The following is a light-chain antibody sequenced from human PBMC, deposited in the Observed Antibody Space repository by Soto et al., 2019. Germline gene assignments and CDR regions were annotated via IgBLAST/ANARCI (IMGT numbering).Light chain of an antibody. CDR2: AAS. V-gene: IGKV1-39*01. Sequence: DIQMTQSPSSLSASVGDRVTITCRASQSISSYLNWYQQKPGKAPKLLIYAASSLQSGVPSRFXXXXXGXXXXXXXXXLXPEXXXXYXXXXSYSTPPTFGPGTKVDIK. J-gene: IGKJ3*01. CDR1: QSISSY. CDR3: XXSYSTPPT.